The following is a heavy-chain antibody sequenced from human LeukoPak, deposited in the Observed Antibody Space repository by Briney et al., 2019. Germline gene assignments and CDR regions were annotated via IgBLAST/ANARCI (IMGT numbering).Heavy chain of an antibody. J-gene: IGHJ4*02. CDR3: AREGPYYYIPTVLVSPQFDY. CDR1: GYTFTSCY. Sequence: ASVKVSCKASGYTFTSCYMHWVRQAPGQGLEWMGWINPNSGGTKYAQKFKGRVTITRDTSISTAYMELSRLKSEYKAVYYCAREGPYYYIPTVLVSPQFDYWGQGTLVTVSS. V-gene: IGHV1-2*02. D-gene: IGHD3-10*02. CDR2: INPNSGGT.